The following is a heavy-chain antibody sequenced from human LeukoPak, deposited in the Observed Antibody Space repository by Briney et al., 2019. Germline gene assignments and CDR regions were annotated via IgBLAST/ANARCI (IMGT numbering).Heavy chain of an antibody. Sequence: SVKVSCKASGGTFISYAFSWVRQAPGQGLEWMGGIIPIVGTTNYAQMFQGRVTITADESTSTAYMELSSLRSEDTAVYYCARGGYYYDSSGYSHLPDYWGQGTLVTVS. CDR3: ARGGYYYDSSGYSHLPDY. CDR2: IIPIVGTT. CDR1: GGTFISYA. D-gene: IGHD3-22*01. V-gene: IGHV1-69*13. J-gene: IGHJ4*02.